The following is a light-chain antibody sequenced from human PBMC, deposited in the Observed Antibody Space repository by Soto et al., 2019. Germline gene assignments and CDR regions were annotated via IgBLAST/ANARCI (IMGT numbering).Light chain of an antibody. Sequence: EVVLTQSPVTLSLSPGERATLSCRASQSFRGLLAWYQQKPGQAPRLLIYGASSRATGIPDRFSGSGSGTDFTLTISRLEPEDFAVYYCQQYGGSPITFGLGTRLEIK. CDR1: QSFRGL. CDR2: GAS. J-gene: IGKJ5*01. V-gene: IGKV3-20*01. CDR3: QQYGGSPIT.